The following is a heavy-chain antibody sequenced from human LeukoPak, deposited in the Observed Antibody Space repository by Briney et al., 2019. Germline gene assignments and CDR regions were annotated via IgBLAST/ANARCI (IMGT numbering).Heavy chain of an antibody. V-gene: IGHV3-64D*06. CDR2: ISKNGGTT. CDR1: GFTFSWYG. D-gene: IGHD2-21*02. CDR3: VKDLSDRDVDY. Sequence: GSLRLSCLGSGFTFSWYGMNWVRQAPGRGMEYVSAISKNGGTTYYVDSVKGRFTISRDNSKNTLYLQMNSLRVEDTAVYFCVKDLSDRDVDYWGQGTLVTVSS. J-gene: IGHJ4*02.